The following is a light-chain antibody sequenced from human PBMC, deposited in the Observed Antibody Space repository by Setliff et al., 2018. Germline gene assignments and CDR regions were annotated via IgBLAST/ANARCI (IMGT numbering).Light chain of an antibody. J-gene: IGLJ1*01. CDR1: SSDVGGYNF. Sequence: QSALTQPAAVSGSPGQSITISCSGTSSDVGGYNFVSWYQQRPGKAPKLLIHEVTKRPSGVSDRFSGSKSGNTASLTISGLQAEDEADYYCSAYTSSSTYVFGTGTKVTVL. V-gene: IGLV2-14*03. CDR2: EVT. CDR3: SAYTSSSTYV.